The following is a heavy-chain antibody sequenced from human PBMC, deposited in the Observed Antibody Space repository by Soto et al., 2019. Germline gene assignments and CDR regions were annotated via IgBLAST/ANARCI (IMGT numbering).Heavy chain of an antibody. Sequence: PGESLKISCKGSGYSFTIYWIGWVRQMPGKGLEWMGIIYPGDSDTRYSPSFQGQVTISADKSISTAYLQWSSLKASDTAMYYCARSADIVVVPAAIPLLSYYGMDVWGQGTTVTVSS. CDR2: IYPGDSDT. V-gene: IGHV5-51*01. CDR1: GYSFTIYW. J-gene: IGHJ6*02. CDR3: ARSADIVVVPAAIPLLSYYGMDV. D-gene: IGHD2-2*01.